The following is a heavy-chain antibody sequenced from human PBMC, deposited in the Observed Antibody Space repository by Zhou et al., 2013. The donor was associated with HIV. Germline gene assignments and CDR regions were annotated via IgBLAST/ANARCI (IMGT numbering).Heavy chain of an antibody. V-gene: IGHV1-69*04. Sequence: QVQLVQSGAEVKKPGSSVKVSCKASGGTFSSYAISWVRQAPGQGLEWMGRIIPILGIANYAQKFQGRVTITADKSTSTAYMELSSLRSEDTAVYYCARSKDIVVVPASAGFDPWGQGTLVTVSS. J-gene: IGHJ5*02. CDR2: IIPILGIA. CDR1: GGTFSSYA. CDR3: ARSKDIVVVPASAGFDP. D-gene: IGHD2-2*01.